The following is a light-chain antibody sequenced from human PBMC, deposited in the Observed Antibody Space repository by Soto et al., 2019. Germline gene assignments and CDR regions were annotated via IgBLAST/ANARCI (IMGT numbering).Light chain of an antibody. CDR3: SSFTNTITRYA. V-gene: IGLV2-14*01. CDR2: EVS. J-gene: IGLJ1*01. Sequence: QSALAQPASVSGSPGRSITISCTGTSSDVGGYYYVSWFQHHPGKAPKLIIYEVSYRPSGVSNRFSGSKSGDTASLTISGLQAEDEADYYCSSFTNTITRYAFGTGTKVTVL. CDR1: SSDVGGYYY.